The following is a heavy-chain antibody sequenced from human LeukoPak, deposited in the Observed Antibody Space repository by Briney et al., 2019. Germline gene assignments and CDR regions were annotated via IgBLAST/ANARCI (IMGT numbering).Heavy chain of an antibody. V-gene: IGHV3-23*01. CDR3: AKGGDGYNYYFDY. J-gene: IGHJ4*02. CDR1: GFTFSTYT. Sequence: GGSLRLSCVASGFTFSTYTMNWIRQAPGKGLEWVSGSIGSGGSAFYADSVKGRFSISRDTSKNTLFLHMNNLRAGDTAVYYCAKGGDGYNYYFDYWGQETLVTVSS. CDR2: SIGSGGSA. D-gene: IGHD5-24*01.